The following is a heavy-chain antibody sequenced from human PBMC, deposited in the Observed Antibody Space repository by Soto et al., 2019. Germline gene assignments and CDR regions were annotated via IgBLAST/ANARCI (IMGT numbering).Heavy chain of an antibody. D-gene: IGHD1-7*01. CDR2: ISYDGSNK. Sequence: QVQLVESGGGVVQPGRSLRLSCAASGFTFSSYAMHWVRQAPGKGLEWVAVISYDGSNKYYADSVKGRFTISRDNSKNTLYLQMNGLRAEDTALYYCARAGGGGELLRPLTYYFDYWGQGTLVTVSS. J-gene: IGHJ4*02. CDR3: ARAGGGGELLRPLTYYFDY. CDR1: GFTFSSYA. V-gene: IGHV3-30-3*01.